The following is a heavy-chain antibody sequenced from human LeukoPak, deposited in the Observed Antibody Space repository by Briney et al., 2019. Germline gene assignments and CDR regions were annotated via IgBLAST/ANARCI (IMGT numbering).Heavy chain of an antibody. CDR2: IVPIFGTA. Sequence: GASVKVSCKASGGTFSSYTISWAQQAPGQGLEWRGGIVPIFGTANYAQKFQGRVTITADESTSTAYMELSSLRSEDTAVYYCARVFVFDWSIDPWGQGTLVTVSS. D-gene: IGHD3-9*01. CDR1: GGTFSSYT. J-gene: IGHJ5*02. V-gene: IGHV1-69*13. CDR3: ARVFVFDWSIDP.